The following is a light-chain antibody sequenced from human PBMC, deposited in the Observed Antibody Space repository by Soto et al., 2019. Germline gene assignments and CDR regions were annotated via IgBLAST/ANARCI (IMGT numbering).Light chain of an antibody. CDR3: QHRSH. J-gene: IGKJ4*01. V-gene: IGKV3-11*01. CDR1: QSVSSY. Sequence: IVLTQSPATLSLFPGERATLSCRASQSVSSYLAWYQQKPGQAPRLLMYAAFNRATGIPARFSGSGSGTDFTLTISSLEHEDFAVYYCQHRSHFGGGTKVEIK. CDR2: AAF.